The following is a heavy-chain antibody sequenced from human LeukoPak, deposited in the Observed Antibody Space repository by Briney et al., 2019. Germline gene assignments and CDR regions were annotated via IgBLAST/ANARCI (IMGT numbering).Heavy chain of an antibody. Sequence: PSETLSLTCTVSGGSISSSSYYWGWIRQPPGKGLEWIGSIYYSGSTYYNPSLKSRVTISVGTSKNQFSLKLSSVTAAGTAVYYCARHGIAAAGPTDYWGQGTLVTVSS. V-gene: IGHV4-39*01. CDR3: ARHGIAAAGPTDY. J-gene: IGHJ4*02. CDR2: IYYSGST. D-gene: IGHD6-13*01. CDR1: GGSISSSSYY.